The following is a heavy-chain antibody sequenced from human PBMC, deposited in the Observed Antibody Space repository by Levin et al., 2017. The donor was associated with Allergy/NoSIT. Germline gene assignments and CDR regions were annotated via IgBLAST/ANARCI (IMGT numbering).Heavy chain of an antibody. D-gene: IGHD1-26*01. J-gene: IGHJ6*02. CDR2: ISYDGSNK. CDR1: GFTFSSYG. CDR3: AKEGGSYGNYYYGMDV. Sequence: QTGGSLRLSCAASGFTFSSYGMHWVRQAPGKGLEWVAVISYDGSNKYYADSVKGRFTISRDNSKNTLYLQMNSLRAEDTAVYYCAKEGGSYGNYYYGMDVWGQGTTVTVSS. V-gene: IGHV3-30*18.